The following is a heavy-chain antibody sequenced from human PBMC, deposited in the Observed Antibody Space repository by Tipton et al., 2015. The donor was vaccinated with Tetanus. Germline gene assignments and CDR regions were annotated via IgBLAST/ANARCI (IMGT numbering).Heavy chain of an antibody. D-gene: IGHD3-10*01. CDR1: GASMSSSSYY. Sequence: TLSLTCNVSGASMSSSSYYWDWIRQPPGKGLEWIGSIYYSGSSYYNPSLESRVTISLDTSKNRFSLKLTSVTAADAAVYYCARSKLLWFGESLSGFDSWGQGTLVTVSS. J-gene: IGHJ4*02. V-gene: IGHV4-39*01. CDR2: IYYSGSS. CDR3: ARSKLLWFGESLSGFDS.